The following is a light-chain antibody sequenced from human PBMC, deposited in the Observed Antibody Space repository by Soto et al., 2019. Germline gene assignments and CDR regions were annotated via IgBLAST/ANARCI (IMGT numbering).Light chain of an antibody. J-gene: IGKJ2*01. V-gene: IGKV3-11*01. CDR3: QQRSNWPRT. Sequence: EIVLTQSPATLSLSPGERATLSCRASQSVSSYLAWYQQKPGQAPRLLIYDASNRATGIPARFRGSGPGTDFTLTISSLEPEDFAVYYCQQRSNWPRTFGQGTKLEIK. CDR1: QSVSSY. CDR2: DAS.